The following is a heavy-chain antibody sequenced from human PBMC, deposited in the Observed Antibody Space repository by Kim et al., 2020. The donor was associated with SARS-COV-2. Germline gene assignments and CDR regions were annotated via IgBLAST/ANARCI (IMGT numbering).Heavy chain of an antibody. Sequence: DSVKGRFTISRDNAKNSLYLQMNSLRAEDTALYYCAKGSGELLQHYYFDYWGQGTLVTVSS. V-gene: IGHV3-9*01. J-gene: IGHJ4*02. CDR3: AKGSGELLQHYYFDY. D-gene: IGHD1-26*01.